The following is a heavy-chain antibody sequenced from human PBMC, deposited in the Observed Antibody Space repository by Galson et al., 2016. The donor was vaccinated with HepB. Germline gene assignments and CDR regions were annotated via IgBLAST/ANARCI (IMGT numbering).Heavy chain of an antibody. J-gene: IGHJ6*04. CDR3: ARDTSYGLGTYYPTYYYYYGLDV. CDR1: GFTFGSYW. V-gene: IGHV3-7*01. Sequence: SLRLSCAASGFTFGSYWMTWVRQAPGKGLEWVANIRQDGSEKYYVDSVKGRFTISRDNARNSLYLQMNSLRAEETAVYYCARDTSYGLGTYYPTYYYYYGLDVWGKGTTVTVSS. D-gene: IGHD3-10*01. CDR2: IRQDGSEK.